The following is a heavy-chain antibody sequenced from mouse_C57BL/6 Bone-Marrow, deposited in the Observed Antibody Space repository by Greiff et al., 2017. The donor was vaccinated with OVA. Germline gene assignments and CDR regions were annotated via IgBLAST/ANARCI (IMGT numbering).Heavy chain of an antibody. CDR2: IHPTSGST. Sequence: VQLQQPGAELVKPGASVKLSCKASGYTFTSYWMHWVKQRPGRGLEWIGMIHPTSGSTNNNEKFKSKATLTVDKSSSKAYMQLSSLPSEDSAVYYCAIIWFYIFHYWGQGTTLTVSS. J-gene: IGHJ2*01. CDR3: AIIWFYIFHY. V-gene: IGHV1-64*01. CDR1: GYTFTSYW. D-gene: IGHD2-2*01.